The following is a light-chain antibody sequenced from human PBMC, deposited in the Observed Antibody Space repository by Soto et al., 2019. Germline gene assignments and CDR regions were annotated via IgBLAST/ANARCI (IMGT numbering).Light chain of an antibody. CDR3: QQRSNWPPPT. CDR2: DAS. J-gene: IGKJ2*01. V-gene: IGKV3-11*01. CDR1: ESVNNY. Sequence: EVVLTQSPATLSLSPGERATLSCRASESVNNYLAWYQQKPGQAPRLLIYDASNRATGIPARFSGSGSGTDFTLTISSLAPEDFAVYFCQQRSNWPPPTFGQGTKLQIK.